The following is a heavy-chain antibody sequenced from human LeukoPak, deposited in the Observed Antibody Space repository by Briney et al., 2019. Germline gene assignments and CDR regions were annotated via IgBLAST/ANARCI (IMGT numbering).Heavy chain of an antibody. CDR3: ARDLLYYYDSSGWFDY. CDR1: GYTFTSYY. Sequence: ASVKVSCKASGYTFTSYYMHWVRQAPGQGLEWMGIINPSGGSTSYAQKFQGRVTMTRDTSTSTVYMELSSLRSEDTAVYYCARDLLYYYDSSGWFDYWGQGTLVTVSS. CDR2: INPSGGST. J-gene: IGHJ4*02. D-gene: IGHD3-22*01. V-gene: IGHV1-46*01.